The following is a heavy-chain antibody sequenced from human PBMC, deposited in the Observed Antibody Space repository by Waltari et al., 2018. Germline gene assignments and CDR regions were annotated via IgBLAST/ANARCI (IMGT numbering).Heavy chain of an antibody. V-gene: IGHV1-8*01. J-gene: IGHJ4*02. D-gene: IGHD6-19*01. CDR2: VNHNSGNT. CDR3: ARTYTSGWYSY. Sequence: QGQLVQSGAEVKKPGASGTVSCQASGSTFPRYDFNWGRLATGQGIEWMGWVNHNSGNTGYAQKFQGRVTMTRDTSISTAYMELSSLRSEDTAVYYCARTYTSGWYSYWGQGTLVTVSS. CDR1: GSTFPRYD.